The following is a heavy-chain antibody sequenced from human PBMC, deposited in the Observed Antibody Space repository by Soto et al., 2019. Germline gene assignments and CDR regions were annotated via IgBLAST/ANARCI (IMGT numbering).Heavy chain of an antibody. D-gene: IGHD3-10*01. CDR1: GYSFTSYG. Sequence: GASVKVSCKASGYSFTSYGISWVRQAPGQGLEWMGWISAYNGNTNYAQKFQGRVIMTTDTSTSTAYMELRSLRSDDTAVYYCARQRLGSGSYYRNYYYYRDGWGKGITVTVSS. V-gene: IGHV1-18*01. CDR2: ISAYNGNT. J-gene: IGHJ6*03. CDR3: ARQRLGSGSYYRNYYYYRDG.